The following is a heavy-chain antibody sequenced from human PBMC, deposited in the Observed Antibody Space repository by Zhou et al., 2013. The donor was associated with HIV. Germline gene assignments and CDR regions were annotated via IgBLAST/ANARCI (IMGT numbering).Heavy chain of an antibody. CDR2: INPYSGVT. CDR1: GYTFTSSD. D-gene: IGHD3-22*01. Sequence: QVQLVQTGAEVRKPGASVKVSCKASGYTFTSSDINWVRQAPGQGLEWMGWINPYSGVTNYAQKFQDWVTMTRDTSISTAYMDLSRLRSDDTAVYYCARGDEVVDPFDPWGQGTLVTVSS. V-gene: IGHV1-2*04. CDR3: ARGDEVVDPFDP. J-gene: IGHJ5*02.